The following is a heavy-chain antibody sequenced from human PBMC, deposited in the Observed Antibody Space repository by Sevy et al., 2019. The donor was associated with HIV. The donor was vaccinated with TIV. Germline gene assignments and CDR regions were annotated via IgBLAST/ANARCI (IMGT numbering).Heavy chain of an antibody. CDR3: AGEDAWGRGYS. Sequence: SETLYLTCTVSGGSITSLYWNWIRQPPGKGLEWIANIYYNGHINYNPSLKSRVTLSLDTSKNQFSLRLSSVTAADTAMYYCAGEDAWGRGYSWGQGTLVTVSS. V-gene: IGHV4-59*08. CDR1: GGSITSLY. D-gene: IGHD1-26*01. CDR2: IYYNGHI. J-gene: IGHJ4*02.